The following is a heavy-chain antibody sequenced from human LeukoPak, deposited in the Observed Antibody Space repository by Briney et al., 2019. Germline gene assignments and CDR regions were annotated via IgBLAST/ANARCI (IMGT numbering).Heavy chain of an antibody. CDR3: ARTTIFRAFDI. CDR1: GGSISSSSYY. CDR2: IYYSGST. V-gene: IGHV4-39*07. J-gene: IGHJ3*02. Sequence: SETLSLTCTVSGGSISSSSYYWGWIRQPPGKGLEWIGSIYYSGSTNYNPSLKSRVTISVDTSKNQFSLKLSSVTAADTAVYYCARTTIFRAFDIWGQGTMVTVSS. D-gene: IGHD3-3*01.